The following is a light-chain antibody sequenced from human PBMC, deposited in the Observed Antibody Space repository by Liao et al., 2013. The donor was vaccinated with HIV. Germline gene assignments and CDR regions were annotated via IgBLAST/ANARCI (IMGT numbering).Light chain of an antibody. CDR1: QLGNKN. CDR3: QVWDSSSDHP. V-gene: IGLV3-1*01. Sequence: SYELTQPPSVSVSPGQTASITCSGDQLGNKNICWYQQKPGQSPVLVIYEDDKRPSGIPERFSGSSPGSTITLTISRIEAGDDPDYYCQVWDSSSDHPFGGGTKLTVL. CDR2: EDD. J-gene: IGLJ2*01.